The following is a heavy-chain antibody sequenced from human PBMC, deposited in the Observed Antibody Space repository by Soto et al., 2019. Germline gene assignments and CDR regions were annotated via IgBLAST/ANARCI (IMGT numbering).Heavy chain of an antibody. CDR1: GGIFSSYA. J-gene: IGHJ6*02. CDR3: ARDGGGYSGYAFSHHYGMDV. V-gene: IGHV1-69*12. Sequence: QVQLVQSGAEVKKPGSSVKLSCKASGGIFSSYAISWVRQAPGQGLEWMGGIIPIFGTANYAQKFQGRVTITADESTSTAYMELSSLRSEDTAVYYCARDGGGYSGYAFSHHYGMDVWGQGTTVTVSS. CDR2: IIPIFGTA. D-gene: IGHD5-12*01.